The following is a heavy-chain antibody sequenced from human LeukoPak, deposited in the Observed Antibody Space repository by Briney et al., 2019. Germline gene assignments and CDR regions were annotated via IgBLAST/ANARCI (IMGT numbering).Heavy chain of an antibody. CDR3: AREFRGWFDP. CDR2: ISYDGSNK. Sequence: PGGSLRLSCAASGFTFSNYGMEWVRQAPGKGLEWVAVISYDGSNKYYADSVKGRFTISRDNSKNTLYLQMNSLRAEDTAVYYCAREFRGWFDPWGQGTLVTVSS. V-gene: IGHV3-30*19. CDR1: GFTFSNYG. J-gene: IGHJ5*02.